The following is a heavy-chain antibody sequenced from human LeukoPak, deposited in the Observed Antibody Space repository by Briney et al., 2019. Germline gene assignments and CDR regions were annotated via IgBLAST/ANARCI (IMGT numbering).Heavy chain of an antibody. D-gene: IGHD3-10*01. CDR3: ARQDFGSGILPGY. V-gene: IGHV4-39*01. CDR1: GASITNSLYY. J-gene: IGHJ4*01. Sequence: PSETLSLTCTVSGASITNSLYYWGWIRQPPGKGLEWIATVYYTGSTYYNPSLKSRVTISIDTSKSHFSLKLSSVTAADMAVYYCARQDFGSGILPGYWGXXXXXTVSS. CDR2: VYYTGST.